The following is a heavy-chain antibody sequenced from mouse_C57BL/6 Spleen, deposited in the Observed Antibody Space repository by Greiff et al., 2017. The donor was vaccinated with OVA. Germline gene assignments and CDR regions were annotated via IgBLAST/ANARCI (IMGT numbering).Heavy chain of an antibody. Sequence: VQLQQSGAELVKPGASVKLSCKASGYTFTEYTIHWVKQRSGQGLEWIGWFYPGSGSIKYNEKFKDKATLTADKSSSTVYMRSSRLTAEDVEVYFCARHEDRGQTGFAYWGQGTLVTVSA. CDR3: ARHEDRGQTGFAY. CDR1: GYTFTEYT. J-gene: IGHJ3*01. V-gene: IGHV1-62-2*01. CDR2: FYPGSGSI.